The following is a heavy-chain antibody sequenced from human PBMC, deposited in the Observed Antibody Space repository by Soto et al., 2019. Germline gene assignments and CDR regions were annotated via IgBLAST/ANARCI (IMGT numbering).Heavy chain of an antibody. V-gene: IGHV4-59*08. Sequence: PSETLSLTCTVSGGSISSYYWILIRQPPGKGLEWIGYIYNSGSTNNNPSLKSRVTISADTSMNQFSLALTSVTAADTAMYYCARGSTTEKVDSWGQGILVTVSS. CDR3: ARGSTTEKVDS. J-gene: IGHJ4*02. CDR1: GGSISSYY. CDR2: IYNSGST.